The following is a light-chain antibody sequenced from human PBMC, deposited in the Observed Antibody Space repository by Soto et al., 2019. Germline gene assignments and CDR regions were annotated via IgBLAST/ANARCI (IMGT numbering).Light chain of an antibody. Sequence: QSVLTQPASVSGSPGQSITISCTGTSSDVGGYDYVSWYQQQPGKAPRLMIYAVTNRPSGVSNRFSGFKSGNTASLTISGLQAEDEADYYCTSYSSGSTLVLFGGGTKVTVL. J-gene: IGLJ2*01. CDR3: TSYSSGSTLVL. CDR1: SSDVGGYDY. V-gene: IGLV2-14*01. CDR2: AVT.